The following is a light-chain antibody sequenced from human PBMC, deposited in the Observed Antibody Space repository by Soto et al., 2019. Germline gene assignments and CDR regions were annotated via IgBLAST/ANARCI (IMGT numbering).Light chain of an antibody. CDR3: QSYDSSLSGGV. Sequence: QSVLTQPPSVSGAPGQRVIISCTGSSSNIGTGYDIHWYQQVPGTAPKLLIYGNSNRPSGVPDRFSGSKSGTSASLAITGLQAEDEADYYCQSYDSSLSGGVFGTGTKVTVL. CDR2: GNS. CDR1: SSNIGTGYD. J-gene: IGLJ1*01. V-gene: IGLV1-40*01.